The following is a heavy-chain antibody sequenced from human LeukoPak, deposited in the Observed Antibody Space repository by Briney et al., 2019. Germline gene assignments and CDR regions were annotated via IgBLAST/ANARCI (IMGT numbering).Heavy chain of an antibody. CDR1: GFTFSSYA. V-gene: IGHV3-23*01. D-gene: IGHD2-15*01. Sequence: GGSLRLSCAASGFTFSSYAMSWVRQAPGKGLEWVSAISGSGGSTYYADSVKGRFTISRDNSKNTLYLQMNSLRAEDTAVYYCAKAPRYDIVVVVAATRGENYYYMDVWGKGTTVTVSS. CDR3: AKAPRYDIVVVVAATRGENYYYMDV. J-gene: IGHJ6*03. CDR2: ISGSGGST.